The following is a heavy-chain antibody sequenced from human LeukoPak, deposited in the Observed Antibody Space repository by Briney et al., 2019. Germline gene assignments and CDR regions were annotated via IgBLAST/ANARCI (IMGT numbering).Heavy chain of an antibody. D-gene: IGHD4-17*01. Sequence: GVSLRLSCAASGFTFSSYSMNWVRQAPGKGLEWVSSISSSGSYIYYADSVKGRFTISRGNAKNSLYLQMNSLRAEDTAVYYCAREDGRGHYFDYWGQGTLVTVSS. J-gene: IGHJ4*02. CDR3: AREDGRGHYFDY. V-gene: IGHV3-21*01. CDR2: ISSSGSYI. CDR1: GFTFSSYS.